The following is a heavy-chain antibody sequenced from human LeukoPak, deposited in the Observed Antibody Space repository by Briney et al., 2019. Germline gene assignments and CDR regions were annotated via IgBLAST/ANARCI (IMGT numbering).Heavy chain of an antibody. J-gene: IGHJ6*03. CDR3: ARAPSSIAAPLYYYYMDV. D-gene: IGHD6-6*01. CDR2: IYYSGST. V-gene: IGHV4-59*01. CDR1: GGSISSYY. Sequence: KPSETLSLTCTVSGGSISSYYWSWIRQPPGKGLEWIGYIYYSGSTNYNPSLKSRVTISVDTSKNQFSLKLSSVTAADTAVYYCARAPSSIAAPLYYYYMDVWGKGTTVTVSS.